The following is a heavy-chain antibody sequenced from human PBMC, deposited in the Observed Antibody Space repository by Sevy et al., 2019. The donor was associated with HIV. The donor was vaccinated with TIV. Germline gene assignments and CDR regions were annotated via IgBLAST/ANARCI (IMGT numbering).Heavy chain of an antibody. Sequence: GESLKISCAASGFAFSGSTVHWVRQASGKGLEWVGRIRSKAYNFATTYAASLKGRFTISRDDSNNTAYLQLNGLKTEDTAVYYCTGGAPYPMDVWGKGTTVTVSS. D-gene: IGHD3-10*01. J-gene: IGHJ6*04. CDR2: IRSKAYNFAT. CDR3: TGGAPYPMDV. V-gene: IGHV3-73*01. CDR1: GFAFSGST.